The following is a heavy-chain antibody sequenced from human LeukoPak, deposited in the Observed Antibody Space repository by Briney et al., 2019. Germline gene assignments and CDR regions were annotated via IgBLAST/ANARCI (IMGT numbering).Heavy chain of an antibody. CDR3: AKDLNTGYDSSGYFDY. D-gene: IGHD3-22*01. CDR2: ISGSGGST. Sequence: PGGPLRLSCAASGFTFSDYYMSWIRQAPGKGLEWVSAISGSGGSTYYADSVKGRFTISRDNSKNTLYLQMNSLRAEDTAVYYCAKDLNTGYDSSGYFDYWGQGTLVTVSS. J-gene: IGHJ4*02. CDR1: GFTFSDYY. V-gene: IGHV3-23*01.